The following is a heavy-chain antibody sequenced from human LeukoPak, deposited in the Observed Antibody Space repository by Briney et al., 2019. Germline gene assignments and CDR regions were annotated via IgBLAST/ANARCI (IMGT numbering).Heavy chain of an antibody. D-gene: IGHD3-3*01. CDR3: ARSRITIFGLVIIRFDD. J-gene: IGHJ4*02. CDR2: IHYGGNS. V-gene: IGHV4-34*01. Sequence: SETLSLTCAVYGGSFSGYYWSWIRQPPGKGLEWIGSIHYGGNSYYNPSLKSRVTISEDASNDRFSLKLNFVTAADTAIYYCARSRITIFGLVIIRFDDWGQGTRVTVSS. CDR1: GGSFSGYY.